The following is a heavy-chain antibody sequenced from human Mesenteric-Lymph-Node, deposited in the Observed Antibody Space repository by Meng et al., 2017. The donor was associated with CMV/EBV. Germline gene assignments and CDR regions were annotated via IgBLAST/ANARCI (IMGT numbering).Heavy chain of an antibody. J-gene: IGHJ5*02. CDR2: ISSSSSYI. CDR3: AREVTIFGVVTEFDP. CDR1: GFTFSSYS. D-gene: IGHD3-3*01. Sequence: SGFTFSSYSMNWVRQDPGKGLEWVSSISSSSSYIYYADSVKGRFTISRDNAKNSLYLQMNSLRAEDTAVYYCAREVTIFGVVTEFDPWGQGTLVTVSS. V-gene: IGHV3-21*01.